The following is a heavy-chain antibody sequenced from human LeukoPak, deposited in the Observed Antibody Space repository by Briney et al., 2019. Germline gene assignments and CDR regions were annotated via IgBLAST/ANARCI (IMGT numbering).Heavy chain of an antibody. D-gene: IGHD6-6*01. Sequence: GASVKVSCKASGFTFTSSAVQWVRQARGQRLEWIGWIVVGSGNTNYTQKFQESVTITRDMSTSTAYMELSSLRSEDTAVYYCAADQNVQDAFDIWGQGTMVTVSS. CDR1: GFTFTSSA. CDR3: AADQNVQDAFDI. CDR2: IVVGSGNT. J-gene: IGHJ3*02. V-gene: IGHV1-58*01.